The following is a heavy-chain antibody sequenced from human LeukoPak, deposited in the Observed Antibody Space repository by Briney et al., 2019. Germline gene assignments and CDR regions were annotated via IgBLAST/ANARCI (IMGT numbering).Heavy chain of an antibody. Sequence: SETLSLTCTVSGGSISSHYWSWIRPPPGKGPEWIGYISYSGNTNYNPSLKSRVTISVDTSKNQSSLKLSSVTAADTAVYYCARDPTTVTKGFDIWGQGTMVTVSS. J-gene: IGHJ3*02. D-gene: IGHD4-17*01. CDR3: ARDPTTVTKGFDI. CDR1: GGSISSHY. CDR2: ISYSGNT. V-gene: IGHV4-59*11.